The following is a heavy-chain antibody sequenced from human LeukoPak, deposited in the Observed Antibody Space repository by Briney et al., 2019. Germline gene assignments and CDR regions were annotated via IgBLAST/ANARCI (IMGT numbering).Heavy chain of an antibody. V-gene: IGHV3-30*18. CDR1: GFTFSNYD. Sequence: PGGSLRLSCAASGFTFSNYDMHWVRQAPGKGLEWVAFISYDGNNKYYADAVKGRFTFSRDNSKYTLYLQMNSLRAEDTAVYYCAKGSSSGTVDYWGQGTLVAVSS. D-gene: IGHD3-22*01. CDR2: ISYDGNNK. J-gene: IGHJ4*02. CDR3: AKGSSSGTVDY.